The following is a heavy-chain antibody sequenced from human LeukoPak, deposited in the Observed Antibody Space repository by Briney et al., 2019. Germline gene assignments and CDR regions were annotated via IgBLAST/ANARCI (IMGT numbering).Heavy chain of an antibody. CDR1: GFTFSSYS. V-gene: IGHV3-21*04. J-gene: IGHJ4*02. CDR2: ISSSSSYI. D-gene: IGHD2-15*01. CDR3: ARAPVTSCRGAFCYPFDY. Sequence: GGSLRLSCAASGFTFSSYSMNWVRQAPGKGLEWVSSISSSSSYIYYADSVRGRFTISRDNSKNTLYLQMNRLRVEDAAVYYCARAPVTSCRGAFCYPFDYWGRGTLVTVSS.